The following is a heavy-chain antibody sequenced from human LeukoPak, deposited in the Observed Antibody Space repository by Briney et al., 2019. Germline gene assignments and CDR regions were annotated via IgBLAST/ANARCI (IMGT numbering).Heavy chain of an antibody. Sequence: PSETLSLTCTVSGGSISSSNYYWGWIRQPPGKGLEWIGSIYDNGSTYYNPSLRSRVTTSVDTSKDQFSLKLSSVTAADTAVYYCARRAIYRPAATGYNYWGQGTLVTVSS. CDR3: ARRAIYRPAATGYNY. D-gene: IGHD2-2*01. V-gene: IGHV4-39*01. CDR1: GGSISSSNYY. CDR2: IYDNGST. J-gene: IGHJ4*02.